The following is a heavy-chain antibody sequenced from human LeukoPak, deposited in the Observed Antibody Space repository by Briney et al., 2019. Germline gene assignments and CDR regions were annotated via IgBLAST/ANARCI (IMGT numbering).Heavy chain of an antibody. CDR2: IYYSGST. D-gene: IGHD6-19*01. V-gene: IGHV4-59*08. CDR3: ARLGSSGWEPFDY. J-gene: IGHJ4*02. CDR1: GVSISSYY. Sequence: SETLSLTCTVSGVSISSYYWSWIRQPPGKGLEWIGYIYYSGSTNYNPSLKSRVTISVDTSKNQFSLKLSSVTAADTAVYYCARLGSSGWEPFDYWGQGTLVTVSS.